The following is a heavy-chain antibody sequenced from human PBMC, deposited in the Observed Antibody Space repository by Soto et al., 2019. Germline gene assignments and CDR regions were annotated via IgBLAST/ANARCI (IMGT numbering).Heavy chain of an antibody. D-gene: IGHD5-18*01. J-gene: IGHJ6*02. CDR2: IYYSGTT. CDR3: ARALIQLWPHYYYGMDV. Sequence: PSETLSLTCTVSGGSISSGDHYWSWIRQPPGKGLEWIGYIYYSGTTYYNPSLKSRVTISVDTSENQFSLKVNSVTAADTAVYYCARALIQLWPHYYYGMDVWRQGTTVTVSS. V-gene: IGHV4-30-4*01. CDR1: GGSISSGDHY.